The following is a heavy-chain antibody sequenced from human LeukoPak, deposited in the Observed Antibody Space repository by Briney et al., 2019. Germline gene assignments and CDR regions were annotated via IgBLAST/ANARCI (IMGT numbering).Heavy chain of an antibody. V-gene: IGHV3-30*04. Sequence: GGSLRLSCAASGFTFSSYAMHWVRQAPGKGLEWVAVISYDGSNKYYADSVKGRFTISRDNSKNTLYLQMNSLRAEDTAVYYCARDRVAAAGTDPRYYYYGMDVWGQGTKVTVSS. D-gene: IGHD6-13*01. CDR2: ISYDGSNK. CDR1: GFTFSSYA. CDR3: ARDRVAAAGTDPRYYYYGMDV. J-gene: IGHJ6*02.